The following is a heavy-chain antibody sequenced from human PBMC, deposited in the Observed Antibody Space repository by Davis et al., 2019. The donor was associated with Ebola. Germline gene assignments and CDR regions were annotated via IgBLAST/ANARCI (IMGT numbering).Heavy chain of an antibody. V-gene: IGHV4-34*01. CDR3: ARRGYSSSWYLDY. CDR2: INDSGST. J-gene: IGHJ4*02. Sequence: SETLSLTCAVYGGSFSGYYWSWVRQPPGKGLEWIGEINDSGSTSYNPSLKSRVTISVDTSKNQFSLKLSSVTAADTAVYYCARRGYSSSWYLDYWGQGTLVTVSS. D-gene: IGHD6-13*01. CDR1: GGSFSGYY.